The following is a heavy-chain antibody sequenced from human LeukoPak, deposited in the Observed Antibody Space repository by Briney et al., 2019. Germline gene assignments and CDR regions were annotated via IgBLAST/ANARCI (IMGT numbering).Heavy chain of an antibody. Sequence: GGSLRLSCAASGFTFSTYAMSWVRQAPGKGLEWVSSISGSGDSTYYADSVKGRFTISRANSRNTLFLQVNNLRAEDTAVYYCARVDWEGSGSYYFDYWGQGTLVTVSS. CDR3: ARVDWEGSGSYYFDY. V-gene: IGHV3-23*01. J-gene: IGHJ4*02. CDR1: GFTFSTYA. D-gene: IGHD1-26*01. CDR2: ISGSGDST.